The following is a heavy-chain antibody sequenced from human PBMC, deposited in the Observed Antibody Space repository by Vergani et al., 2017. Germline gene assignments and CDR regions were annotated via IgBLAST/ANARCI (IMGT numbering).Heavy chain of an antibody. V-gene: IGHV3-9*01. D-gene: IGHD3-3*01. J-gene: IGHJ6*03. CDR2: ISWNSGSI. CDR1: GFTFDDYA. Sequence: EVQLVESGGGLVQPGRSLRLSCAASGFTFDDYAMHWVRQAPGKGLEWVSGISWNSGSIGYAESVKGRFTISRDNAKNSLYLQMNSLRAEDTALYYCVKFGAGYYYYMDVWGKGTTVTVSS. CDR3: VKFGAGYYYYMDV.